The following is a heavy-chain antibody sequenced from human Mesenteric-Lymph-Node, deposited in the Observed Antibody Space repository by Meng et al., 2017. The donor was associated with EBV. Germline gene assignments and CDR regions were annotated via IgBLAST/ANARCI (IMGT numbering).Heavy chain of an antibody. CDR3: ARTFQGLDY. J-gene: IGHJ4*01. V-gene: IGHV3-74*01. D-gene: IGHD2/OR15-2a*01. CDR2: ISSDGSIT. CDR1: GFIFSMYW. Sequence: EVQLGESGGGLFQPGGSLTLSCEASGFIFSMYWRQWVRQAPGKGVVWVSLISSDGSITRNGDSVKGRFSIARDNAKNTVYLQMNNLRADDTAVYYCARTFQGLDYWGHGTLVTVSS.